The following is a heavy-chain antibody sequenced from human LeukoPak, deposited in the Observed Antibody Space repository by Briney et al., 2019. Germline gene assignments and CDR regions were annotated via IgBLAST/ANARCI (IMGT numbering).Heavy chain of an antibody. J-gene: IGHJ5*02. V-gene: IGHV3-23*01. D-gene: IGHD2-2*01. CDR1: GFTFSSYA. CDR3: AKDPDIVVVPAAIWFDP. CDR2: ISGSGSST. Sequence: GGSLRLSCAASGFTFSSYAMSWVRQAPGKGLEWVSAISGSGSSTYYADSVKGRFTISRDNSKNTLYLQMNSLRAEDTAVYYCAKDPDIVVVPAAIWFDPWGQGTLVTVSS.